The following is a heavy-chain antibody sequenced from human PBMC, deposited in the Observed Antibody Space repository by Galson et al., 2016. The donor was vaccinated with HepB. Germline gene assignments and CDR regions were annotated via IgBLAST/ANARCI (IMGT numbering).Heavy chain of an antibody. Sequence: SVKVSCKASGYTFINYYMHWVRQAPGQGLEWMGIGNPRTGSTSYAQKFQDRVTVTRDTSTSTVYMELSSLRSEDTAVYYCARDRGSNSLKGYGMGVWGQGTTVTVS. CDR3: ARDRGSNSLKGYGMGV. CDR2: GNPRTGST. J-gene: IGHJ6*02. D-gene: IGHD3-10*01. V-gene: IGHV1-46*01. CDR1: GYTFINYY.